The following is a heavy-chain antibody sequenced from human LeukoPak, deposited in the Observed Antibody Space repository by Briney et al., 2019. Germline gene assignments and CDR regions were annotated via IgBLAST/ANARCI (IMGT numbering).Heavy chain of an antibody. V-gene: IGHV3-11*04. CDR3: SRDLNSTYGDPPQ. Sequence: GGSLRLSCEASGFSISEYYIIWFRQPPGRGLESISYISDTAITMKYADSVRGRFTISRDTAKNSVSLQMNRLTADDTAVYYCSRDLNSTYGDPPQWGEGTLVTVSS. CDR1: GFSISEYY. D-gene: IGHD4-17*01. J-gene: IGHJ4*02. CDR2: ISDTAITM.